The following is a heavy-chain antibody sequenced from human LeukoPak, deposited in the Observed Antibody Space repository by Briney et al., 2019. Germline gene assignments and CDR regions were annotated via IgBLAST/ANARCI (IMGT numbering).Heavy chain of an antibody. Sequence: ASVKVSCKASGYSFTDYYMHWVRQAPGQGLEWMGWINPNSGGTNYAQKFQGRVTMTRDTSISTAYMELSRLRSDDTAVYYCARETAIMYYMDVWGKGTTVTVSS. CDR2: INPNSGGT. CDR3: ARETAIMYYMDV. J-gene: IGHJ6*03. V-gene: IGHV1-2*02. CDR1: GYSFTDYY.